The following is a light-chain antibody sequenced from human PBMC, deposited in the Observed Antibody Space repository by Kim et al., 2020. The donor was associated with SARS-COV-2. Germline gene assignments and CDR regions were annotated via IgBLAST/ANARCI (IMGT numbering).Light chain of an antibody. V-gene: IGKV1-33*01. CDR1: HGINNC. CDR3: QKHIGLRV. Sequence: DVQMTQSPSSLSASVGDRVTITCHASHGINNCLNWYQQKPGKAPKLLIYDASNLETGVPARFSGSGSGTDFTFTISSLQPEDTATYYGQKHIGLRVFGQGTRLEIK. J-gene: IGKJ5*01. CDR2: DAS.